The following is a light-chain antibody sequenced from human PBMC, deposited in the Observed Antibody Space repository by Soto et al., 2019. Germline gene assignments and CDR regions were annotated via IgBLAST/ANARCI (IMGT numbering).Light chain of an antibody. Sequence: DIVMTQSPATLSVSPGERVTFSCRASQSVTTNLAWYQQKPGQAPRLLIYGASNRATGIPDRFSGSGSGTDFTLTISRLEPEDFAVYYCQQYGSSGTFGQGTKVDIK. V-gene: IGKV3-20*01. CDR1: QSVTTN. J-gene: IGKJ1*01. CDR2: GAS. CDR3: QQYGSSGT.